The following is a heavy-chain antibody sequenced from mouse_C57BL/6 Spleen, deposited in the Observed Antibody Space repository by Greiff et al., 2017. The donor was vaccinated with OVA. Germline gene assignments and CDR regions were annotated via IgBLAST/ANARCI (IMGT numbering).Heavy chain of an antibody. V-gene: IGHV1-69*01. CDR3: ARSDDGL. J-gene: IGHJ3*01. D-gene: IGHD2-3*01. CDR2: IDPSDSYT. Sequence: QVQLQQPGAELVMPGASVKLSCKASGYTFTSYWMHWVKQRPGQGLEWIGEIDPSDSYTNYNQKFKGKSTLTVDKSSSTAYMQLSSLTSEDSAVYYCARSDDGLWGQGTLVTVSA. CDR1: GYTFTSYW.